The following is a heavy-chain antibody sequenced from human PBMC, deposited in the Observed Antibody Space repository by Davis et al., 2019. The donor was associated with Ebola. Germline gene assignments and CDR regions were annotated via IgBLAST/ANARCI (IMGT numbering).Heavy chain of an antibody. D-gene: IGHD1-7*01. CDR2: INNDGSST. Sequence: GESLKISCAASGFTFSNYWMHWVRQAPGKGLVWVSRINNDGSSTSYADSVKGRFTISRDNSKNTLYLQMNSLRAEDTAVYYCAAVDRITGTTHPWGQGTLVTVSS. CDR3: AAVDRITGTTHP. V-gene: IGHV3-74*01. J-gene: IGHJ5*02. CDR1: GFTFSNYW.